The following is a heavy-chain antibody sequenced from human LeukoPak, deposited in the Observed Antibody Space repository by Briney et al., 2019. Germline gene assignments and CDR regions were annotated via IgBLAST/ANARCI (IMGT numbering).Heavy chain of an antibody. CDR3: ARGGPQLSGY. J-gene: IGHJ4*02. CDR1: GFAFSSYT. Sequence: GGSLRLSCAASGFAFSSYTMNWVRQAPGKGLEWVSSITSSSAYMYYADSVKGRFTASRDNARNSLYLQMNSLRVEDTAVYYCARGGPQLSGYWGQGTLVTVSA. CDR2: ITSSSAYM. V-gene: IGHV3-21*01. D-gene: IGHD2-2*01.